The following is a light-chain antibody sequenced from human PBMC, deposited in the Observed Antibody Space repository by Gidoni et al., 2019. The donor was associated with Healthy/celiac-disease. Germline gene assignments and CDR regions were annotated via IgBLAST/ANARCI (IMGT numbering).Light chain of an antibody. J-gene: IGKJ1*01. Sequence: IVLTQSPGTLSLSPGERATLSCRASQSVSSSYLAWYQQNPGQAPRLLIYGAYSRATGIPDRFSGRGSGTDFTLTISRLEPEDFAVYYWQQYGSSPRWTFGQGTKVEIK. CDR3: QQYGSSPRWT. V-gene: IGKV3-20*01. CDR1: QSVSSSY. CDR2: GAY.